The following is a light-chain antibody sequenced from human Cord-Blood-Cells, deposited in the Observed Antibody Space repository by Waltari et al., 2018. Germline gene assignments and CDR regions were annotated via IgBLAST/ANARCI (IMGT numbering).Light chain of an antibody. Sequence: IRITQSPSSLSSSTGDRVTTTCRASQGISSYLAWYQQKPGKAPKLLIYAASTLQSGVPSRFSGSGSGTDFTLTISCLQSEDFATYYCQQYYSYPLTFGPGTKVDIK. V-gene: IGKV1-8*01. CDR1: QGISSY. J-gene: IGKJ3*01. CDR2: AAS. CDR3: QQYYSYPLT.